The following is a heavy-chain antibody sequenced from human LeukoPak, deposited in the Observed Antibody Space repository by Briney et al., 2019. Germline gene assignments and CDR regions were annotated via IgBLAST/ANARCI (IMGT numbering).Heavy chain of an antibody. D-gene: IGHD4-11*01. Sequence: GGSLRLSCAVSGLTFNNYAMTWIRQAPGKGLEWVSSVSGSGGRTNYADSVKGRFTISRDNSKNTLYLQMNSLRAEDTAVYYCARDSNLDYWGQGTLVTVSS. J-gene: IGHJ4*02. CDR1: GLTFNNYA. CDR2: VSGSGGRT. V-gene: IGHV3-23*01. CDR3: ARDSNLDY.